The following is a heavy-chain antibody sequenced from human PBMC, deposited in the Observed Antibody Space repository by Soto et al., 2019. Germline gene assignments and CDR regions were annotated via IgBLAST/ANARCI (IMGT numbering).Heavy chain of an antibody. V-gene: IGHV1-8*01. CDR2: MNPNSGNT. Sequence: RQAPGQRLEWMGWMNPNSGNTGYAQKFQGRVTMTRNTSISTAYMGLSSLRSEDTAVYYCARGGVFFFAAPTNPFDYWGQGTLVTVSS. CDR3: ARGGVFFFAAPTNPFDY. D-gene: IGHD3-10*01. J-gene: IGHJ4*02.